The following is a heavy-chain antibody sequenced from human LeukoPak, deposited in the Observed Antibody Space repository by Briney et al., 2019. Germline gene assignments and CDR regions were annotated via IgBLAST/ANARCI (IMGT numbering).Heavy chain of an antibody. Sequence: ASVKVSCKASGYTFTSYGITWVRQAPGQGLEWMGWISGYNYNTNYAQKLQDRVTMTTDTSTSTAYMELRSPRSDDTAVYYCARDECTSTSCYCYYWGQGTLVTVSS. V-gene: IGHV1-18*01. D-gene: IGHD2-2*01. CDR1: GYTFTSYG. CDR2: ISGYNYNT. J-gene: IGHJ4*02. CDR3: ARDECTSTSCYCYY.